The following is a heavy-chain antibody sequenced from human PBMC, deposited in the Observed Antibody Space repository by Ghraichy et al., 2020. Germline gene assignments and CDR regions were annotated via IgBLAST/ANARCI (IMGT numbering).Heavy chain of an antibody. D-gene: IGHD4-23*01. CDR1: GFSFNIYG. CDR2: INSDGAGS. CDR3: ARGNSEVFYYYAMDA. V-gene: IGHV3-64*01. J-gene: IGHJ6*02. Sequence: GGSLNISCAASGFSFNIYGMHWVRQAPGKGREHISAINSDGAGSHYANSVKGRFTISRDNSRNTLHLQMGSLRVEDTAVYYCARGNSEVFYYYAMDAWGQGTTVTVSS.